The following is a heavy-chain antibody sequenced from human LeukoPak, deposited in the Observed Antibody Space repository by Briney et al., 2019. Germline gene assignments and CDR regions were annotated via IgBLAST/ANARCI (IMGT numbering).Heavy chain of an antibody. D-gene: IGHD3-16*01. V-gene: IGHV4-34*01. CDR1: GGSFSGYS. CDR2: INHSGST. Sequence: PSETLSLTCAVYGGSFSGYSWSWIRQPPGKGLERIGEINHSGSTNYNPSLKSRVTMSVDTSKKQFSLKLSSVTAADTAVYYCARGRLLMWFDPWGQGTLVTVSS. J-gene: IGHJ5*02. CDR3: ARGRLLMWFDP.